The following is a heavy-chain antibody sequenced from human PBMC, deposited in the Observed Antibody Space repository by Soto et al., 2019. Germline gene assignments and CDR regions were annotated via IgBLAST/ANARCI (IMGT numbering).Heavy chain of an antibody. CDR3: AKGDYDFWSGLLDY. J-gene: IGHJ4*02. CDR2: ISYDGSNK. CDR1: GFTFSSYG. V-gene: IGHV3-30*18. Sequence: QVQLVESGGGVVQPGRSLRLSCAASGFTFSSYGMHWVRQAPGKGLEWVAVISYDGSNKYYADSVKGRFTISRDNSKNTLYLQMNSLRAEDTAVYYCAKGDYDFWSGLLDYWGQGTLVTVSS. D-gene: IGHD3-3*01.